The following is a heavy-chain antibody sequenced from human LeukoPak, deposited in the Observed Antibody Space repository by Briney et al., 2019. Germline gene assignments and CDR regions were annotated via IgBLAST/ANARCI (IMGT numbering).Heavy chain of an antibody. CDR2: IIPIFGKA. CDR1: RGTFSSYA. Sequence: SVKVSCMAYRGTFSSYAISWERQAPGQGLEWMGGIIPIFGKANYAQTFQGKVTISAGKSRSTAYMTLSSLRSKDTAVYYCARGYCSSTSCWAPTLPGEYFQHWGQGTLVTVSS. D-gene: IGHD2-2*01. CDR3: ARGYCSSTSCWAPTLPGEYFQH. J-gene: IGHJ1*01. V-gene: IGHV1-69*06.